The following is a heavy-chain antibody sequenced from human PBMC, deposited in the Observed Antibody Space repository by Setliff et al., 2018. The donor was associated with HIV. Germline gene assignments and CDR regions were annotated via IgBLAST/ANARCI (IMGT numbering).Heavy chain of an antibody. Sequence: LSLTCAASGYSINSGFSRAWIRQPPGQGPQWIGSIYQSGSIYYNPSLQSRVTISVDSSKNQFSLNLFSVTAADTAVYYCASLTTDRFLEWLFVYWGQGTLVTVSS. V-gene: IGHV4-38-2*01. CDR3: ASLTTDRFLEWLFVY. D-gene: IGHD3-3*01. CDR1: GYSINSGFS. J-gene: IGHJ4*02. CDR2: IYQSGSI.